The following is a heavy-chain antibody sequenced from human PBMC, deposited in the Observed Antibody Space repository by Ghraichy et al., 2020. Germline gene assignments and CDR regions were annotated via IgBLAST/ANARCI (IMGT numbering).Heavy chain of an antibody. J-gene: IGHJ4*02. CDR2: INAGNGNT. Sequence: ASVKVSCKASGYTFTSYAMHWVRQAPGQRLEWMGWINAGNGNTKYSQKFQGRVTITRDTSASTAYMELSSLRSEDTAVYYCARVGDETGGTYYYDSSGYSPAAWSYYYFDYWGQGTLVTVSS. D-gene: IGHD3-22*01. CDR1: GYTFTSYA. V-gene: IGHV1-3*01. CDR3: ARVGDETGGTYYYDSSGYSPAAWSYYYFDY.